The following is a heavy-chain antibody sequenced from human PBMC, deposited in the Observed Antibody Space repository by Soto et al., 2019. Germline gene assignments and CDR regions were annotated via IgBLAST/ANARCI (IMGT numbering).Heavy chain of an antibody. CDR2: INHSGST. J-gene: IGHJ5*02. CDR1: GGSFSGYY. Sequence: SETLSLTCAVYGGSFSGYYWSWIRQPPGKGLEWIGEINHSGSTNYNPSLKSRVTISVDTSKNQFSMKLSSVTAADTAVYFCARGARGYDFWSGYYTWNWFDPWGQGTLVT. CDR3: ARGARGYDFWSGYYTWNWFDP. V-gene: IGHV4-34*01. D-gene: IGHD3-3*01.